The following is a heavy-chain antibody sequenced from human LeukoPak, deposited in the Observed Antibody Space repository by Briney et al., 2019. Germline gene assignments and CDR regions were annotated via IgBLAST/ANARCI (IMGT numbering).Heavy chain of an antibody. J-gene: IGHJ5*02. CDR1: GFTFSSYS. CDR2: IRSKAYGGTT. Sequence: PGGSLRLSCAASGFTFSSYSMNWVRQAPGKGLEWVGFIRSKAYGGTTEYAASVKGRFTISRDDSKSIAYLQMNSLKTEDTAVYYCTRDPGYCSSTSCHNWFDPWGQGTLVTVSS. V-gene: IGHV3-49*04. D-gene: IGHD2-2*03. CDR3: TRDPGYCSSTSCHNWFDP.